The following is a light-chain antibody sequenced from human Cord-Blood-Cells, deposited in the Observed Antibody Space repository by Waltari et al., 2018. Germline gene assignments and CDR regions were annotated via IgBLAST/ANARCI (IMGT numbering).Light chain of an antibody. J-gene: IGKJ3*01. CDR1: QSISSY. CDR3: QQSYSTPFT. V-gene: IGKV1-39*01. CDR2: AAS. Sequence: QMTQSPSSLFASVGDRVTITCRSSQSISSYLNWYQQKPGKAPKLLIYAASSLQSGVPSRFSGSGSGTDFTLTISSLQPEDFATYYCQQSYSTPFTFGPGTKVDIK.